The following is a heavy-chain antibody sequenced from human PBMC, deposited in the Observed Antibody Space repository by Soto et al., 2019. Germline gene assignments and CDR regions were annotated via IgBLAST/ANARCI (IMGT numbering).Heavy chain of an antibody. CDR2: ISWNSGSI. Sequence: GGSLRLSCAASGFTFDDYAMHWVRQAPGKGLEWVPGISWNSGSIGYADSVKGRFTISRDNAKNSLYLQMNSLRAEDTALYYCAKAYYYYYYMDVWGKGTTVTVSS. V-gene: IGHV3-9*01. CDR1: GFTFDDYA. CDR3: AKAYYYYYYMDV. J-gene: IGHJ6*03.